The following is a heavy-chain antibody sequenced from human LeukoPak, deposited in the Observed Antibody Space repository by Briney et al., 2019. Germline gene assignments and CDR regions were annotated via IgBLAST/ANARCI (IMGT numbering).Heavy chain of an antibody. J-gene: IGHJ4*02. D-gene: IGHD6-13*01. CDR1: GFTFGTSA. CDR3: AKGSLGSWYYFDY. V-gene: IGHV3-23*01. CDR2: FVRRGSDT. Sequence: GGSLRLSCAASGFTFGTSAMGWVGQAPGKGREWVSTFVRRGSDTYYSDSVKGRFTIFRDNSKNTLYLQMNSLRDEDTAVYYCAKGSLGSWYYFDYWGQGTLVTVSS.